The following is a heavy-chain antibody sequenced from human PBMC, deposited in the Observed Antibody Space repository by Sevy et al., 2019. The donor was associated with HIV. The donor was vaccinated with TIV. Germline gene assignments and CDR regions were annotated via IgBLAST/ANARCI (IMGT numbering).Heavy chain of an antibody. D-gene: IGHD3-10*01. CDR3: ASSSWLGGFDP. CDR1: GFTFNTHA. CDR2: ISSSSSTI. J-gene: IGHJ5*02. V-gene: IGHV3-48*01. Sequence: GGSLRLSCAASGFTFNTHAMNWVRQAPGKGLEWVSYISSSSSTIYYTDSVKGRFTISRDNAKNSLYLQMNSLRAEDTAVYYCASSSWLGGFDPWGQGTLVTVSS.